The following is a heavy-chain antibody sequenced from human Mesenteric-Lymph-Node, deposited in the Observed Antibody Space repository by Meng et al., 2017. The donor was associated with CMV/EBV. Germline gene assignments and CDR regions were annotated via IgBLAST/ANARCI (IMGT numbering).Heavy chain of an antibody. J-gene: IGHJ6*02. CDR3: ARERYDFWSVIPHYGMDV. D-gene: IGHD3-3*01. V-gene: IGHV3-33*05. Sequence: GESLKISCTASGFSLNSYGMHWVRQTPGKGLEWVAVISYPREEVTYSDSVKGRFNVSRDDSENSLYLQMNSLRAEDTAVYYCARERYDFWSVIPHYGMDVWGQGTTVTVSS. CDR2: ISYPREEV. CDR1: GFSLNSYG.